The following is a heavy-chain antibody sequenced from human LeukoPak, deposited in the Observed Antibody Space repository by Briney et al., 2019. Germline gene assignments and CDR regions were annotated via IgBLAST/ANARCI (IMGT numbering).Heavy chain of an antibody. V-gene: IGHV3-73*01. Sequence: GGSLRLSCAASGFTFSGSAIHWVRQASGKGLEWLGRIRIKPDNYATAYAASVKGRFTISRDDSKNSAYLQMDSLKAEDTAVYYCSRFGLYYEGTYYASDGLDVWGQGTTVTVSS. J-gene: IGHJ6*02. CDR3: SRFGLYYEGTYYASDGLDV. D-gene: IGHD3-22*01. CDR2: IRIKPDNYAT. CDR1: GFTFSGSA.